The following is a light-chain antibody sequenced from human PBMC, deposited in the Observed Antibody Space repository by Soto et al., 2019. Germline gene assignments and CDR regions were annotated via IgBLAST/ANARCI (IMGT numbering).Light chain of an antibody. CDR3: MQGTYWPCT. Sequence: DVVMTQSPLSLPVTLGQAASISCRSSQSLVHGDGNTYLSWFQQRPGQSPRRLIYKVSNRDSGVPARFTGSGSGTDFTLQISRVEAEDVGVYYCMQGTYWPCTFGQGTKLDIK. J-gene: IGKJ2*02. V-gene: IGKV2-30*02. CDR2: KVS. CDR1: QSLVHGDGNTY.